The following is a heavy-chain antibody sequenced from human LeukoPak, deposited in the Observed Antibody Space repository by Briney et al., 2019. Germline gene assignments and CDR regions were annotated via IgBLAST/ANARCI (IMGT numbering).Heavy chain of an antibody. V-gene: IGHV1-8*01. CDR1: GYTFTSYD. J-gene: IGHJ6*02. Sequence: ASVTVSCKASGYTFTSYDINWVRQATGQGLEWMGWMNPNSGNTGYAQKFQGRVTMTRNTSISTAYMELSSLRSEDTAVYYCARGLEVQIRHGIYSGYYYHGMDVGGQGTTVTVSS. CDR3: ARGLEVQIRHGIYSGYYYHGMDV. D-gene: IGHD3-10*02. CDR2: MNPNSGNT.